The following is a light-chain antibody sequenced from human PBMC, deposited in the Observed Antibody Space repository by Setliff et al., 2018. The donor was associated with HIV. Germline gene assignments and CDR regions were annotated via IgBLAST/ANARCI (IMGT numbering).Light chain of an antibody. Sequence: SYELTQPPSVSLAPGKTARITCGGNNIGRKGVHWYQQKPGQAPVLVVSDDSDRPSGIPERFSGSISGNTATLTISRVEAGDEADYYCQVWDSSSDHVVFGGGTKVTVL. CDR2: DDS. CDR1: NIGRKG. CDR3: QVWDSSSDHVV. J-gene: IGLJ3*02. V-gene: IGLV3-21*03.